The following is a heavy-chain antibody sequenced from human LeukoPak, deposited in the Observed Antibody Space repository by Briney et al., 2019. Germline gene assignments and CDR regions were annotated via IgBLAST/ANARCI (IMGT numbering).Heavy chain of an antibody. CDR2: INTNTGNP. D-gene: IGHD3-10*01. V-gene: IGHV7-4-1*02. CDR1: GYTFTSYG. CDR3: ARDRVLLWFGESYYFDY. J-gene: IGHJ4*02. Sequence: ASVKVSCKASGYTFTSYGISWVRQAPGQGLEWMGWINTNTGNPTYAQGFTGRFVFSLDTSVSTAYLQISSLKAEDTAVYCARDRVLLWFGESYYFDYWGQGTLVTVSS.